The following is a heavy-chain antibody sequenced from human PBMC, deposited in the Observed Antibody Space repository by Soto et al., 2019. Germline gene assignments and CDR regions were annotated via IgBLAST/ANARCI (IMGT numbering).Heavy chain of an antibody. J-gene: IGHJ4*02. CDR2: MNLNSGNT. CDR3: AGEKVGTTGIDF. Sequence: QAQLVQSGAEVKKPGASVKVSCKASGYTFTGYDINWVRQATGQELEWMGWMNLNSGNTGYAQNFQGRVTMTRDNSITTAYMELTSLRDDDSAVYYCAGEKVGTTGIDFWGQGTLVTVSS. D-gene: IGHD1-26*01. V-gene: IGHV1-8*01. CDR1: GYTFTGYD.